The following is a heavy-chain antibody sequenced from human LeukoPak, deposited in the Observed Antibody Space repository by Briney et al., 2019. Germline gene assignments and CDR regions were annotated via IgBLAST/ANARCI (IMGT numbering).Heavy chain of an antibody. D-gene: IGHD3-22*01. Sequence: SETLSLTCTVSGGSISSYYWSWIWQPAGKGLEWIGRIYTSGSTNYNPSLKSRVTMSVDTSKNQFSLKLSSVTAADTAVYYCARETYYYDSSGYYRYMDVWGKGTTVTVSS. CDR3: ARETYYYDSSGYYRYMDV. J-gene: IGHJ6*03. CDR1: GGSISSYY. V-gene: IGHV4-4*07. CDR2: IYTSGST.